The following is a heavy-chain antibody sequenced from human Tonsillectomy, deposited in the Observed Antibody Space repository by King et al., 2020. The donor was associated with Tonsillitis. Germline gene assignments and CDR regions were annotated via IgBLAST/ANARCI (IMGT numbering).Heavy chain of an antibody. J-gene: IGHJ5*02. CDR1: GFTFTGYY. D-gene: IGHD4-23*01. CDR3: AREISGNSGSDP. V-gene: IGHV1-2*02. CDR2: INADSGGI. Sequence: QLVQSGAEVKKPGASVKVSCKASGFTFTGYYMHWVRQAPGQGLEWMGWINADSGGINFAQKFQGRVTMTRDTSINTVYMELRGLRSDDTAVYYCAREISGNSGSDPWGQGTLVTVSS.